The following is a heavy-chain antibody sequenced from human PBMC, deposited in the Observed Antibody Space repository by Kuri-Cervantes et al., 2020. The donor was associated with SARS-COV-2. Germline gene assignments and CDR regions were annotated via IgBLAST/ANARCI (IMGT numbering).Heavy chain of an antibody. Sequence: SETLSLTCTVSGGSISSGGYYWSWIRQHPGKGLEWIGEINHSGSTNYNPSLKSRATISVDTSKNQFSLKLSSVTAADTAVYYCARVAARGALGAFDIWGQGTMVTVSS. CDR3: ARVAARGALGAFDI. V-gene: IGHV4-39*07. D-gene: IGHD6-6*01. J-gene: IGHJ3*02. CDR2: INHSGST. CDR1: GGSISSGGYY.